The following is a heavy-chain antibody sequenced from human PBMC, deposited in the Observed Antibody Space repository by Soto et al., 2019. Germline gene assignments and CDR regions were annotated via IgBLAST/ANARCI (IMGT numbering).Heavy chain of an antibody. CDR1: GGSISSSSYY. D-gene: IGHD3-10*01. Sequence: SETLSLTCTVSGGSISSSSYYWGWIRQPPGKGLEWIGSIYYCGSTYYNPSLKSRVTISVDTSKNQFSLKLSSVTAADTAVYYCGATMVRGVIISWFDPWGQGTLVTVSS. J-gene: IGHJ5*02. V-gene: IGHV4-39*01. CDR2: IYYCGST. CDR3: GATMVRGVIISWFDP.